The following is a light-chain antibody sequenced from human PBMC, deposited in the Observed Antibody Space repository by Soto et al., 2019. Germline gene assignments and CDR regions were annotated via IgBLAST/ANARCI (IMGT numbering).Light chain of an antibody. V-gene: IGKV3-20*01. Sequence: EIVLTQSPGTLSLSPGEGATLSCRASQSISSNFLAWYQQKRGQAPRLLIHGASNRATGIPDRFSCSGSGTDFTLTITRLEPEDFAVYYCQQYGGSPRTFGQGTKVEVK. J-gene: IGKJ1*01. CDR2: GAS. CDR1: QSISSNF. CDR3: QQYGGSPRT.